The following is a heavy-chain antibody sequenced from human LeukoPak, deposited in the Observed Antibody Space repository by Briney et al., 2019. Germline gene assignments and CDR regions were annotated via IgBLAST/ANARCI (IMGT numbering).Heavy chain of an antibody. CDR2: ISSSSSYI. Sequence: GGSLRLSCAASGFTFSGYSMNWVRQAPGKGLEWVSSISSSSSYIYYADSVKGRFTISRDNAKNSLYLQMNSLRAEDTAVYYCAREQGYCSSTSCHPLDCWGQGTLVTVSS. CDR1: GFTFSGYS. J-gene: IGHJ4*02. V-gene: IGHV3-21*01. D-gene: IGHD2-2*01. CDR3: AREQGYCSSTSCHPLDC.